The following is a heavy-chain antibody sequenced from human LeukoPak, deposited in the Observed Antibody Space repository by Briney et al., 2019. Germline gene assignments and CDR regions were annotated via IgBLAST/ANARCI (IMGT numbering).Heavy chain of an antibody. J-gene: IGHJ6*02. CDR1: GFTFSSNY. CDR2: IYNADVGGST. Sequence: GGSLRLSCAASGFTFSSNYMSWIRQAPGKGLEWVSVIYNADVGGSTYYAASVRGRFTISRHNSKNTLYLQMNSLRAEDTAVYYCARENGYCSTTSCPMDVWGQGTTVTVSS. CDR3: ARENGYCSTTSCPMDV. V-gene: IGHV3-53*04. D-gene: IGHD2-2*01.